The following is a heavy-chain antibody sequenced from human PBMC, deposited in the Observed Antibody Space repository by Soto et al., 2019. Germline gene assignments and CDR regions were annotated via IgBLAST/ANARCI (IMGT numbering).Heavy chain of an antibody. CDR3: VSQRTTVPTQAYFDY. J-gene: IGHJ4*02. D-gene: IGHD4-17*01. V-gene: IGHV4-39*01. CDR2: VYYRGRS. CDR1: GGSVTNSSYY. Sequence: SETLSLTCTASGGSVTNSSYYWGWLRQSPGKGLEWIGSVYYRGRSYSKSSVKSRVTISVDTSKNRFSLSLNSVTASDTAVYFCVSQRTTVPTQAYFDYWGPGALVTVSS.